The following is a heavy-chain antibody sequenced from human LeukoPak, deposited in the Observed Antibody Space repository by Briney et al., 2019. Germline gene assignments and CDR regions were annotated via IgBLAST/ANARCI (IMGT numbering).Heavy chain of an antibody. D-gene: IGHD6-13*01. Sequence: GGSLRLSCAASGFTFSTSAMSWVRQAPGKGLEWVSAISGSGGSTYYADSLKGRFTISRDNSKNTLYLQMNSLRAEDTAVYYCAHPTEYSSSWYGNWFDPWGQGTLVTVSS. CDR2: ISGSGGST. J-gene: IGHJ5*02. CDR1: GFTFSTSA. V-gene: IGHV3-23*01. CDR3: AHPTEYSSSWYGNWFDP.